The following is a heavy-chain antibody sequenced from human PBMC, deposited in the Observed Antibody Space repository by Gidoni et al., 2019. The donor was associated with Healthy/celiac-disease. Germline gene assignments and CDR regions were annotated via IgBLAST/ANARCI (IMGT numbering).Heavy chain of an antibody. CDR2: IKSKTDGGTT. Sequence: EVQLVESGGGLVQPGGSLRLSCAASGLTFSTAWRSWVRQAPGKGHEWVGRIKSKTDGGTTDYAAPEKGRFTISIDDSKNTLYLQMNSLKTEDTAVYYCTTPYMRNLSWGQGTLVTVSS. CDR3: TTPYMRNLS. J-gene: IGHJ4*02. CDR1: GLTFSTAW. D-gene: IGHD2-2*01. V-gene: IGHV3-15*01.